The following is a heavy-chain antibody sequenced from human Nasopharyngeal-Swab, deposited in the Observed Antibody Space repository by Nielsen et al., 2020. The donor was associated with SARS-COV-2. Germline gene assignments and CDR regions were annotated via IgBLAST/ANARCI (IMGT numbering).Heavy chain of an antibody. J-gene: IGHJ5*02. CDR3: AREHYYDSSGFYP. D-gene: IGHD3-22*01. CDR1: GYTFTSYG. Sequence: SVNVSCKASGYTFTSYGISWVRQAPGQGLEWMGWISAYNGNTNYAQKLQGRVTMTTDTSTSTAYMELRSLRSDDTAVYYCAREHYYDSSGFYPWGQGTLVTVSS. V-gene: IGHV1-18*01. CDR2: ISAYNGNT.